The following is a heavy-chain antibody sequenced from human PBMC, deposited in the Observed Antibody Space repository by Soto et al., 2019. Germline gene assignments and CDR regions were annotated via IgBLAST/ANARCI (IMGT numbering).Heavy chain of an antibody. J-gene: IGHJ6*02. CDR2: IYYSGST. CDR3: ARARMVRGVIYYYGMDV. Sequence: QVQLQESGPGLVKSSQTLSLTCAFSGGSISSGGNYWSWIRQHPGKGLEWIGYIYYSGSTYYNPSLNSRVTISVDTSKNQFSLKLNSVTAADTAVYYCARARMVRGVIYYYGMDVWGQGTTVTVSS. V-gene: IGHV4-31*11. CDR1: GGSISSGGNY. D-gene: IGHD3-10*01.